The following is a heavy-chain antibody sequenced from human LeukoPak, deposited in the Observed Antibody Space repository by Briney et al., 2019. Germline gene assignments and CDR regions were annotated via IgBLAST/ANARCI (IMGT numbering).Heavy chain of an antibody. D-gene: IGHD3-10*01. CDR1: GFTFSSHD. Sequence: GGSLRLSCAASGFTFSSHDMHWVRQAPGKGLEWVSGISANGGSTYYADSVKGRFTISRDNSKNMLSLLLNSLRAEDTAVYYCAKDLDYYGAGSRVLDYWGQGTLVTVSS. V-gene: IGHV3-23*01. CDR3: AKDLDYYGAGSRVLDY. CDR2: ISANGGST. J-gene: IGHJ4*02.